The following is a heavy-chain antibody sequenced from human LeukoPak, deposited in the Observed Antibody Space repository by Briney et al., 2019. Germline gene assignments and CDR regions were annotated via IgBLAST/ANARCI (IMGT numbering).Heavy chain of an antibody. CDR3: ARGQRRLLWFGGYYMDV. D-gene: IGHD3-10*01. CDR1: GGSLSFYY. V-gene: IGHV4-34*01. CDR2: ISQNGDS. Sequence: SETLSLTCGVSGGSLSFYYWSWIRQSPGKGLEWIAEISQNGDSNYNMSLKSRVTISLDKSKNQVSLKLNSVTAADTAVYYCARGQRRLLWFGGYYMDVWGKGTTVTVSS. J-gene: IGHJ6*03.